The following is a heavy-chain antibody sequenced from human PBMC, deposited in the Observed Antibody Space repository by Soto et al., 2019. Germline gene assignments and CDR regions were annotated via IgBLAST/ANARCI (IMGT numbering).Heavy chain of an antibody. V-gene: IGHV3-23*01. CDR2: ISGSGGST. CDR3: AKDPDSSGYYYSAFDI. J-gene: IGHJ3*02. D-gene: IGHD3-22*01. CDR1: GFTFSNYA. Sequence: EVQLLESGGGLVQPGGSLRLSCAASGFTFSNYAMNWVRQAPGKGLEWVSGISGSGGSTYYADSVKGRFTISRDNSKNTLYLQMNSLRAEDTAVYYCAKDPDSSGYYYSAFDIWGQGTMVTVSS.